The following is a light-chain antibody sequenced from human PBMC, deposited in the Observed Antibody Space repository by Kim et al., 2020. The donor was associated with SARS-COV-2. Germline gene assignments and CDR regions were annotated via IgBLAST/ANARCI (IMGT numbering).Light chain of an antibody. CDR1: SGHSRYA. J-gene: IGLJ3*02. V-gene: IGLV4-69*01. CDR2: LNSDGSH. CDR3: QTWGTGIWV. Sequence: AAVKLTCTLGSGHSRYASAWHKQQPEKGPRYLMILNSDGSHTKGDGIPDRFSGSSSGAERYLPISSLQSEDEADYYCQTWGTGIWVFGGGTQLTVL.